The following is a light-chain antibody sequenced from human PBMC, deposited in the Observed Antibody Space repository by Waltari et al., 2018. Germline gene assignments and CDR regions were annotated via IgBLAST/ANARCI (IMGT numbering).Light chain of an antibody. CDR1: NSDIGFYNY. CDR3: NSYTGSNSWV. V-gene: IGLV2-14*01. J-gene: IGLJ3*02. Sequence: QPALTQPASVSGSPGQSITISCTGTNSDIGFYNYVSWYRQYPRKAPKLIIYDVSERPSGVSSRFSASKSGNTASLTISGLQADDEADYYCNSYTGSNSWVFGGGTKVTVL. CDR2: DVS.